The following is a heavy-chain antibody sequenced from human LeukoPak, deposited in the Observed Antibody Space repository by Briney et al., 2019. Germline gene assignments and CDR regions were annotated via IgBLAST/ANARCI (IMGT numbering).Heavy chain of an antibody. D-gene: IGHD3-22*01. CDR3: ARDSITMIVVVIPFDY. V-gene: IGHV1-18*01. CDR1: GYTFTSYG. CDR2: ISAYNGNT. J-gene: IGHJ4*02. Sequence: ASVKVSCKAPGYTFTSYGISWVRQAPGQGLEWMGWISAYNGNTNYAQKLQGRVTMTTDTSTSTAYMELRSLRSDDTAVYYCARDSITMIVVVIPFDYWGQGTLVTVSS.